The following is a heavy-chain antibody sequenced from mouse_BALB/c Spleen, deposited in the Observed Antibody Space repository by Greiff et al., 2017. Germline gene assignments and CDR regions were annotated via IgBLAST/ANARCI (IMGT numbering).Heavy chain of an antibody. CDR3: ARDLGFYFDY. D-gene: IGHD4-1*01. J-gene: IGHJ2*01. V-gene: IGHV5-12-2*01. CDR1: GFTFSSYT. CDR2: ISNGGGST. Sequence: EVKLVESGGGLVQPGGSLKLSCAASGFTFSSYTMSWVRQTPEKRLEWVAYISNGGGSTYYPDTVKGRFTISRDNAKNTLYLKMSSLKSEDTAMYYCARDLGFYFDYWGQGTTLTVSS.